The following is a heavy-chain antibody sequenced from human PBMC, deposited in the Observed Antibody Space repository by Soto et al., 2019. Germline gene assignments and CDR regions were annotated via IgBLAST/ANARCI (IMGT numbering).Heavy chain of an antibody. CDR1: GYPVTAYY. J-gene: IGHJ3*02. V-gene: IGHV1-2*02. CDR3: ARGGGVGVAGSAAFDM. D-gene: IGHD3-3*01. CDR2: INPATGAA. Sequence: QLHLVQSGAVVKKPGASVTVSCSASGYPVTAYYMHWVRQAPGRGLEWMGGINPATGAAKFTQTFQGRGTMTRNTTAITAFMELSGPTSADTAVFYGARGGGVGVAGSAAFDMWGQGTLVTVSS.